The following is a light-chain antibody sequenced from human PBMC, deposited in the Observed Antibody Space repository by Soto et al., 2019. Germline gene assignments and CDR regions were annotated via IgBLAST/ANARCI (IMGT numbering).Light chain of an antibody. J-gene: IGKJ5*01. CDR2: GAS. CDR3: QQRSNSPPL. CDR1: QTISNNY. Sequence: EVFWTQSLATMSLATGERATXSCRASQTISNNYLAWYQQIPGLAPRLLIYGASTRATGIPDRFTGSRSGTDFTLTISSLEPEDFAVYYCQQRSNSPPLLGQGTGLEI. V-gene: IGKV3D-20*02.